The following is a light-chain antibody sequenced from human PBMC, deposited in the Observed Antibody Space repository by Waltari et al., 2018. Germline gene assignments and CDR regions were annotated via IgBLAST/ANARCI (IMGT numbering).Light chain of an antibody. V-gene: IGKV2-30*02. Sequence: QGLLQMDGNTYLNWFQQRPGQSPRRLIYKVFNRESGVPDRFSGSGSGTDFTLKISRVEAEDVGFYYCMQSTQWPRTFGQGTKVQIK. CDR1: QGLLQMDGNTY. CDR3: MQSTQWPRT. CDR2: KVF. J-gene: IGKJ1*01.